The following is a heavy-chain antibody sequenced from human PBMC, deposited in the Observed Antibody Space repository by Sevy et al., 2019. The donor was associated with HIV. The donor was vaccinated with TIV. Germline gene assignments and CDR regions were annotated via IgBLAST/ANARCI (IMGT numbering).Heavy chain of an antibody. CDR1: GYTFTGYG. J-gene: IGHJ6*02. V-gene: IGHV1-18*01. CDR2: ISAYNGNT. D-gene: IGHD4-4*01. CDR3: ARDHSNYGGNAYYYYGMDV. Sequence: ASVKVSCKASGYTFTGYGISWVRQAPGQGLEWMGWISAYNGNTNYAQKLQGRVTMTTDTSTSTAYMELRSLRSDDTAVYYCARDHSNYGGNAYYYYGMDVWGQGATVTVSS.